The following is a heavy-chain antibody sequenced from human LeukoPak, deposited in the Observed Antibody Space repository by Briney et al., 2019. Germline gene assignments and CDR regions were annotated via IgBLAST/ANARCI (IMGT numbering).Heavy chain of an antibody. D-gene: IGHD6-19*01. CDR3: ARGGFSSSTDFYYYYGMDV. CDR1: GGSVSSGSYY. V-gene: IGHV4-61*01. J-gene: IGHJ6*02. Sequence: SETLSLTCTVSGGSVSSGSYYWSWIRQPPGKGLEWIGYIYYTGSTNYNPSLKSRVTISVDTSKNQFSLKLNSVTAADTAVYYCARGGFSSSTDFYYYYGMDVWGQGTTVTVSS. CDR2: IYYTGST.